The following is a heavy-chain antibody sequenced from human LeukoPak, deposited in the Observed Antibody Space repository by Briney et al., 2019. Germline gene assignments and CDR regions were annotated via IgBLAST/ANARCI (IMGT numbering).Heavy chain of an antibody. D-gene: IGHD2-2*03. Sequence: GGSLRLSCAASGFTFSSYAMHWVRQAPGKGLEWVAVISYDESNKYYADSVKGRFTISRDNSKNTLYLQMNSLRAEDTAVYYCARAVGIVVVPAAYWGQGTLVTVSS. CDR1: GFTFSSYA. J-gene: IGHJ4*02. CDR3: ARAVGIVVVPAAY. V-gene: IGHV3-30-3*01. CDR2: ISYDESNK.